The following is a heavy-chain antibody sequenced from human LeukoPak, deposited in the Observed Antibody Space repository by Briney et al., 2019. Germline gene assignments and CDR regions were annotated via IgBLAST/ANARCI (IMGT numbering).Heavy chain of an antibody. CDR3: ARDKTRDIAVAGTFRY. Sequence: PGRSLRLSCAASGFTFSSYAMHWVRQAPGKGLEWVAVISYDGSNKYYADFVKGRFTISRDNSKNTLYLRMNSLRAEDTAVYYCARDKTRDIAVAGTFRYWGQGTLVTVSS. V-gene: IGHV3-30*04. J-gene: IGHJ4*02. D-gene: IGHD6-19*01. CDR2: ISYDGSNK. CDR1: GFTFSSYA.